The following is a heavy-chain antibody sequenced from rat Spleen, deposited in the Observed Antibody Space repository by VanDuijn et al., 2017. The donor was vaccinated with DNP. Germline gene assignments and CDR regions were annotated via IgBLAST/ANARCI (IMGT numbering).Heavy chain of an antibody. Sequence: EVQLQESGPGLVKPSQSLSLTCSVTGFSITSNYWAWIRKLPGNKMEWIGHISYSGTTSYHPSLKSRISITRDTSKNQFFLQLSSVTTEDTATYYCARWNLGTSTLDYWGQGVMVTVSS. CDR3: ARWNLGTSTLDY. CDR1: GFSITSNY. CDR2: ISYSGTT. D-gene: IGHD1-5*01. J-gene: IGHJ2*01. V-gene: IGHV3-1*01.